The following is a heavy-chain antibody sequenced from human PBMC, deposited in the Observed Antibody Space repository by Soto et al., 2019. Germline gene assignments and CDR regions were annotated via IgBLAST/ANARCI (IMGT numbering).Heavy chain of an antibody. D-gene: IGHD3-3*01. V-gene: IGHV1-2*02. CDR2: INPNSGGT. CDR3: ARSPTLDYDSWSGYPVPLDY. CDR1: GYTFTGYY. Sequence: ASVKVSCKASGYTFTGYYMHWVRQAPGQGLEWMGWINPNSGGTNYAQKFQGRVTMTRDTSISTAYMELSRLRSDDTAVYYCARSPTLDYDSWSGYPVPLDYWGQGTPVTVSS. J-gene: IGHJ4*02.